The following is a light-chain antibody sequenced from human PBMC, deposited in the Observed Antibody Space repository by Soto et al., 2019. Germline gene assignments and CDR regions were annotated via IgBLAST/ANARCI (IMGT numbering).Light chain of an antibody. CDR1: QSVSSSY. V-gene: IGKV3-20*01. Sequence: EIVVTQSPGTLSLSPGERATLSCRASQSVSSSYLAWYQQRPGQAPRLLIFGASYRATGIPDRFSGSGSGTDFTLTISRLEPEDFAVYYCQQYSSSPPEFTFGPGTRVDSK. J-gene: IGKJ3*01. CDR2: GAS. CDR3: QQYSSSPPEFT.